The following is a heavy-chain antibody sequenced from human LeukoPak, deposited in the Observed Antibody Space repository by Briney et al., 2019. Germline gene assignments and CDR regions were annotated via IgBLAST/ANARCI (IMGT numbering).Heavy chain of an antibody. V-gene: IGHV3-66*01. CDR3: ARGGLYGDKSTPYYYYMDV. CDR1: GFTVSSNY. CDR2: IYSGGST. Sequence: GGSLRLSCAASGFTVSSNYMSWVRQAPGKGLEWVSVIYSGGSTYYADSVKGRFTISRDNSKNTLYLQMNSLRAEDTAVYYCARGGLYGDKSTPYYYYMDVWGKGTTVTISS. J-gene: IGHJ6*03. D-gene: IGHD4-17*01.